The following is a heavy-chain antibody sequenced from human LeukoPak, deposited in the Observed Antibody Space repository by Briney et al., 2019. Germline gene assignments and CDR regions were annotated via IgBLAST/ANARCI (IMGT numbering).Heavy chain of an antibody. CDR3: ARDNSAPPVLMFDP. D-gene: IGHD2/OR15-2a*01. J-gene: IGHJ5*02. V-gene: IGHV1-2*02. CDR2: INPNSGGT. CDR1: GYTFTSYD. Sequence: ASVKVSCKASGYTFTSYDINWVRQATGQGLEWMGWINPNSGGTNYAQKFQGRVTMTRDTSISTAYMELSRLRSDDTAVYYCARDNSAPPVLMFDPWGQGTLVTVSS.